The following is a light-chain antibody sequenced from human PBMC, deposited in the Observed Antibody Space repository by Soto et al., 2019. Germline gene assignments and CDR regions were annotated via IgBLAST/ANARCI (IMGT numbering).Light chain of an antibody. CDR2: KAS. CDR3: QQYRTYWT. V-gene: IGKV1-5*03. J-gene: IGKJ1*01. CDR1: QSIDTW. Sequence: DMQMTQSPSTLSASVGDRVTITCRASQSIDTWLAWYQQKPGKVPKVLIYKASYLKSGVPSRFSGSGSGTEFTLTISSLQPDDFATYYCQQYRTYWTFGQGTKLEIK.